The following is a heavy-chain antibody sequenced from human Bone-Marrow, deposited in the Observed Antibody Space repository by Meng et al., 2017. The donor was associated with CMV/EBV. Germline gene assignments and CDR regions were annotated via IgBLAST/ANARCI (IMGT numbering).Heavy chain of an antibody. CDR1: GFTFTTAC. J-gene: IGHJ4*02. CDR2: IKAGGAT. Sequence: EGEREESGGDLVKPGGSLSLCCAATGFTFTTACMSWVRQAPGKGLEWVARIKAGGATEYAAPVNGRSPTSRYDSRNIVYLQMNNLKNEDTATYYCAIDHTGTLAQIDNWGQGTLVTVSS. CDR3: AIDHTGTLAQIDN. V-gene: IGHV3-15*01. D-gene: IGHD1-14*01.